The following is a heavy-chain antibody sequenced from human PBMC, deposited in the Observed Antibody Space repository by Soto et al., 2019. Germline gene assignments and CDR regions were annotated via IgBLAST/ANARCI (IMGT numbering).Heavy chain of an antibody. D-gene: IGHD3-10*01. Sequence: QVQLVESGGGVVQPGRSLRLSCAASGFIFSGYGMHWVRQAPGKGLEWVTLIAYDGIKKYYADSVKGRFTISRDNSRNTLYLQMDSLSAEDTAVYYCASSGSATSRPKPSFHYWGQGTLVTVSS. CDR3: ASSGSATSRPKPSFHY. J-gene: IGHJ4*02. CDR2: IAYDGIKK. CDR1: GFIFSGYG. V-gene: IGHV3-30*03.